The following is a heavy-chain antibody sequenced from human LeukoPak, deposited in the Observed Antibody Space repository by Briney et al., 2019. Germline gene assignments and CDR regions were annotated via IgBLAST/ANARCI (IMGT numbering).Heavy chain of an antibody. J-gene: IGHJ5*02. CDR1: GFTFNTYS. V-gene: IGHV3-21*01. CDR3: ARGATDTTRWFDP. D-gene: IGHD1-7*01. CDR2: ISRTSESI. Sequence: GGSLRLSCAASGFTFNTYSMSWVRQAPGKGLEWVSIISRTSESIFYADSVKGRFTISGDNAKNSLYLQMNGLRAEDTAAYYCARGATDTTRWFDPWGQGTLVTVSS.